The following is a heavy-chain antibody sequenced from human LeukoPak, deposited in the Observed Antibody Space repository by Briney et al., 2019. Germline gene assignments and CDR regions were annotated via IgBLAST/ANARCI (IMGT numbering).Heavy chain of an antibody. D-gene: IGHD3-22*01. J-gene: IGHJ4*02. Sequence: GGSLRLSCAASGFTFSSYEMNWVRQAPGKGLEWVSYISSSGSTIYYADSVKGRFTISRDNAKNSLYLQMNSLRAEDTAVYYCARDPTRDSSGYYFDYWGQGTLVTVSS. V-gene: IGHV3-48*03. CDR2: ISSSGSTI. CDR3: ARDPTRDSSGYYFDY. CDR1: GFTFSSYE.